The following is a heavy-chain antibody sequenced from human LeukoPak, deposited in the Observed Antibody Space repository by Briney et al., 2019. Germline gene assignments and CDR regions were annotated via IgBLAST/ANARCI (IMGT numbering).Heavy chain of an antibody. J-gene: IGHJ4*02. D-gene: IGHD1-26*01. CDR1: GGSISSSAYH. CDR3: ARDGRFPPEVLPRYFDY. Sequence: SETLSLTCTVSGGSISSSAYHWGWIRQPPGKGLEWIGSIHIGGSTYYNPSLKSRVTISVETSKNQFSLKLSSVTAADTAVYYCARDGRFPPEVLPRYFDYWGQGTLVTVSS. V-gene: IGHV4-39*07. CDR2: IHIGGST.